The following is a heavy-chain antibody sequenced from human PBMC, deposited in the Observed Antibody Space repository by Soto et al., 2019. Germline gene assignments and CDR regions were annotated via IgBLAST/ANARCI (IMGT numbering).Heavy chain of an antibody. CDR1: GFSLSTSGVG. V-gene: IGHV2-5*02. J-gene: IGHJ6*02. CDR3: ARRPETNYYDGMDV. D-gene: IGHD1-7*01. Sequence: QITLKESGPTLVKPTQTLTLTCTFSGFSLSTSGVGVGWIRQPPGKALAWLALIYWDDDKRYSPSLKSRLTITKDTSKNQVVLTMTNMDPVDTATYYCARRPETNYYDGMDVWGQGTTVTVSS. CDR2: IYWDDDK.